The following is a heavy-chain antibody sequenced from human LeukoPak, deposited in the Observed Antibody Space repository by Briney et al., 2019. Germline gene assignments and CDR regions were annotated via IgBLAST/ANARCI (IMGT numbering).Heavy chain of an antibody. Sequence: ASVKVSCKASGYTFTKYGINWVRQAPGQGLEWMGWISANNGYTNYAQKLQGRVTMTTDTSTSTAYMELRSLRSDDTAVYYCARGDSGYDSAPFDYWGQGTLVTVSS. D-gene: IGHD5-12*01. V-gene: IGHV1-18*01. CDR3: ARGDSGYDSAPFDY. CDR2: ISANNGYT. CDR1: GYTFTKYG. J-gene: IGHJ4*02.